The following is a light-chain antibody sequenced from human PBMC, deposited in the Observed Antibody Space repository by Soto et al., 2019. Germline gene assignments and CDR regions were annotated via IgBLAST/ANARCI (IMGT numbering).Light chain of an antibody. J-gene: IGKJ4*01. Sequence: EIVLTQSPATLSLSPGERATLSCRASQSVSSYLAWYQQRPGQAPRLLIYDASSRATGIPARFSGSGSGTDSTLTITSLEPEDSAVYYCQQRSNWPSTFGGGTKVEI. CDR1: QSVSSY. V-gene: IGKV3-11*01. CDR3: QQRSNWPST. CDR2: DAS.